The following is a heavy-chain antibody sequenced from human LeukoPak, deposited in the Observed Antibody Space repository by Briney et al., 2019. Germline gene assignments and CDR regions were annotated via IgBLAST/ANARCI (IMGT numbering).Heavy chain of an antibody. CDR2: ISGSVGYT. D-gene: IGHD2/OR15-2a*01. V-gene: IGHV3-23*01. CDR1: GFTFSSYA. CDR3: ARDSGVSTPLDH. J-gene: IGHJ4*02. Sequence: GGSLRLSCAASGFTFSSYAMTWVRQAPGKGLEWVSAISGSVGYTYYADSVKGRFTTSRDNAKNTVYLQLNSLRAEDTAVYYCARDSGVSTPLDHWGQGALVTVSS.